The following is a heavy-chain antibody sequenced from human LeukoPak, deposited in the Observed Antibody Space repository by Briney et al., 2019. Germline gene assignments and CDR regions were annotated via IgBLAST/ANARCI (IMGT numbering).Heavy chain of an antibody. CDR3: ARDSPGVVPAAIVDGMDV. CDR2: INSDGSST. V-gene: IGHV3-74*01. D-gene: IGHD2-2*02. Sequence: PGGSLRLSCAASGFTFSSYWMHWVRQAPGKGLVWVSRINSDGSSTSYADSVKGRFTISRDNAKNALYLQVNSLRAEDTAVYYCARDSPGVVPAAIVDGMDVWGKGTTVTVSS. J-gene: IGHJ6*04. CDR1: GFTFSSYW.